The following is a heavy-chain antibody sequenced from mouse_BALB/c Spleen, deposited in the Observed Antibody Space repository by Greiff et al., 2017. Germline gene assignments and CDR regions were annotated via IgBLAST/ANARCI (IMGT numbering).Heavy chain of an antibody. CDR1: GFTFSSYT. Sequence: EVQGVESGGGLVQPGGSLKLSCAASGFTFSSYTMYWVRQTPEKRLEWVATISDGGSYTYYPDSVKGRFTISRDNAKNNLYLQMSSLKSEDTAMYYCARDRGDYIYYSMDYWGQGTSVTVSS. CDR2: ISDGGSYT. J-gene: IGHJ4*01. D-gene: IGHD2-4*01. V-gene: IGHV5-4*02. CDR3: ARDRGDYIYYSMDY.